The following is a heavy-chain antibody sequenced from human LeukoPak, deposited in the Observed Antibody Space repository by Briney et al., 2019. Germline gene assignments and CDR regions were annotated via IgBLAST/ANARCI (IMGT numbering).Heavy chain of an antibody. Sequence: SETLSLTCAVYGGSFSGYYWSWIRQPPGKGLEWIGEINHSGSTNYNPSLKSRVTISVDTSKNQFSLKLSSVTAADTAVYYCARVTPRGISSSWYYYCYMDVWGKGTTVTVSS. V-gene: IGHV4-34*01. CDR1: GGSFSGYY. D-gene: IGHD6-13*01. J-gene: IGHJ6*03. CDR3: ARVTPRGISSSWYYYCYMDV. CDR2: INHSGST.